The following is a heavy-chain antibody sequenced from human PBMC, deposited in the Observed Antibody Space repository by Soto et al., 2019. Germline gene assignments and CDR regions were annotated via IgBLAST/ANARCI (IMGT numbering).Heavy chain of an antibody. CDR1: GFTFSSYG. CDR3: AREGRGKKAGYNGLVSLGY. D-gene: IGHD2-2*02. CDR2: ISYDGSNK. J-gene: IGHJ4*02. Sequence: GGSLRLSCAASGFTFSSYGMHWVRQAPGKGLEWVAVISYDGSNKYYADSVKGRFTISRDNSKNTLYLQMNSLRADDTAVYYCAREGRGKKAGYNGLVSLGYWGQGTLVTVSS. V-gene: IGHV3-30*03.